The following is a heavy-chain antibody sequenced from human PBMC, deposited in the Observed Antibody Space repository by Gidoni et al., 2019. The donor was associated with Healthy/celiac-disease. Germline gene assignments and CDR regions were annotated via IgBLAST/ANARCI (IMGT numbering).Heavy chain of an antibody. D-gene: IGHD6-6*01. CDR1: GGSISSYY. CDR2: IYYSGST. Sequence: QVQLQESGPGLVKPSETLSLTCTASGGSISSYYWSWIRQPPGKGLEWIGYIYYSGSTNYNPSLKSRVTISVDTSKNQFSLKLSSVTAADTAVYYCARGRAARLDYWGQGTLVTVSS. CDR3: ARGRAARLDY. V-gene: IGHV4-59*01. J-gene: IGHJ4*02.